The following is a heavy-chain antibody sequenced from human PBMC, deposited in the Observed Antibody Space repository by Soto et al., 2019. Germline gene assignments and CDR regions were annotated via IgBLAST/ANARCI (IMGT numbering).Heavy chain of an antibody. CDR1: GFTFGSYE. CDR3: VRDLHEPLPADVLRVTK. V-gene: IGHV3-48*03. D-gene: IGHD3-3*01. CDR2: ISADGSGT. Sequence: EVQLVESGGGLVQPGGSLTLSCAASGFTFGSYEMHWVRQPPGKGLQWISYISADGSGTYYADSVRGRFTISRDNARNSLSLQMNSLRADDTAIYYCVRDLHEPLPADVLRVTKWGQGTQVTVSS. J-gene: IGHJ4*02.